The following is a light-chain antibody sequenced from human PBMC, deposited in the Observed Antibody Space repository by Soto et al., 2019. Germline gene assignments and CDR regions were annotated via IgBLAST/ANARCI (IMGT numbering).Light chain of an antibody. Sequence: EIVLTQSPATLSVSPGDRASLSCRASQSVSTNLAWYQHKPGQPPRLLFYSVSARASGVPARYSVSGSETEFTFTISSLQSEDLEFYYCQQYHSWRRTFGQGTKVQ. CDR3: QQYHSWRRT. CDR2: SVS. CDR1: QSVSTN. J-gene: IGKJ1*01. V-gene: IGKV3-15*01.